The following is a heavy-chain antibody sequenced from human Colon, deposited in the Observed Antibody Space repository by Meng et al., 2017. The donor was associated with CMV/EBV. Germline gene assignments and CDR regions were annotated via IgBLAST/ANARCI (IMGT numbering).Heavy chain of an antibody. CDR1: EINISDYF. CDR2: ISSGGSTM. V-gene: IGHV3-11*01. D-gene: IGHD3-10*01. Sequence: GESLKISCEASEINISDYFMSWIRQVPGKGLEWVSYISSGGSTMYYADSVKGRFTISRDNARNSVYLQMSSLRAEDTAVYYCAGYSGVADSADDFWGQGTLVTVSS. J-gene: IGHJ4*02. CDR3: AGYSGVADSADDF.